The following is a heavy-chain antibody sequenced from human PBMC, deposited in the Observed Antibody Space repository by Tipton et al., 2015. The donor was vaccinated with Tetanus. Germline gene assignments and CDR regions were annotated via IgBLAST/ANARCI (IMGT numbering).Heavy chain of an antibody. J-gene: IGHJ4*02. CDR3: ARDGYSSGYFGY. V-gene: IGHV3-66*01. Sequence: SLRLSCAASGFSVSTNYMNWVRQAPGKGLEWVSVTYSGGTTYYAGSVKDRFTISRDISKNTVDLQMNSLRVEDTAVYFCARDGYSSGYFGYWGQGSLVTVSS. CDR2: TYSGGTT. D-gene: IGHD3-22*01. CDR1: GFSVSTNY.